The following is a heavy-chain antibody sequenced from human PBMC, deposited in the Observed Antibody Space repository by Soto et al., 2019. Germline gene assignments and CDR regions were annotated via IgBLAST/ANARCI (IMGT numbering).Heavy chain of an antibody. J-gene: IGHJ3*01. CDR3: ARGDRGAFDL. D-gene: IGHD1-26*01. V-gene: IGHV3-74*01. Sequence: EVQLVESGGGLVRPGGSLRLSCAASGFTFSYYWMHWVRQAPGKGLVWVSRIHSDGSSTTYADFVKGRFIISRDNARNTVDLQMTSERVEGTGVYYCARGDRGAFDLWGQGTVVTVSS. CDR1: GFTFSYYW. CDR2: IHSDGSST.